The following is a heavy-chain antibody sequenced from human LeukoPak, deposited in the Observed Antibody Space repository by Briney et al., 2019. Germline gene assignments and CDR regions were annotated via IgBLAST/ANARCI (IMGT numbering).Heavy chain of an antibody. D-gene: IGHD3-16*01. CDR3: AKDKGALGTFGGVILDY. CDR1: GFTVSCNY. CDR2: IYSGDYI. Sequence: PGGSLRLSCVVSGFTVSCNYMSWVRQAPGKGLEWVSVIYSGDYIYYADSVKGRFTISRDNSKNTLYLQMNSLRAEDTAVYYCAKDKGALGTFGGVILDYWGQGTLVTVSS. J-gene: IGHJ4*02. V-gene: IGHV3-53*01.